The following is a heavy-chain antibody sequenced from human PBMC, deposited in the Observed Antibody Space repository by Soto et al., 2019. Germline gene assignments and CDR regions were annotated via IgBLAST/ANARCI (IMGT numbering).Heavy chain of an antibody. CDR1: GYTLTDYY. Sequence: ASVKVSFKASGYTLTDYYIHWVRQAPGQGLEWLGWINPNSGGTNYAQKFRGRVTLSRDTSISTSYLELGRLTTDDTAVYYCARDGGVASVYGMDVWGQGTTVTVSS. CDR2: INPNSGGT. D-gene: IGHD5-12*01. CDR3: ARDGGVASVYGMDV. J-gene: IGHJ6*02. V-gene: IGHV1-2*02.